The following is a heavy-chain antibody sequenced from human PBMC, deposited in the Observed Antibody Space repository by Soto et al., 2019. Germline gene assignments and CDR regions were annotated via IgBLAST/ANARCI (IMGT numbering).Heavy chain of an antibody. CDR1: GYTFTSYD. CDR2: MNPNSGNT. D-gene: IGHD3-3*01. J-gene: IGHJ5*02. Sequence: ASVKVSCKASGYTFTSYDINWVRQATGQGLEWMGWMNPNSGNTGYAQKFQGRVTMTRNTSISTAYMELSSLRSEDTAVYYCARGRWRPTYFVPWGQGTLVTVSS. CDR3: ARGRWRPTYFVP. V-gene: IGHV1-8*01.